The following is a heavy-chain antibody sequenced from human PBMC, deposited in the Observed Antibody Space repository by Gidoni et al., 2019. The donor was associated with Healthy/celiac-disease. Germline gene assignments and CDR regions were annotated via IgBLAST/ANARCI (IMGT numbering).Heavy chain of an antibody. D-gene: IGHD6-13*01. CDR1: GGSISSSSYY. CDR2: IYYSGST. J-gene: IGHJ4*02. Sequence: QLQLQESGPGLVKPSETLSLTCPVSGGSISSSSYYWGWIRPPPGKGLEWIGSIYYSGSTYYNPSLKSRVTISVDTSKNQFSLKLSSVTAADTAVYYCARQAAAGTFDYWGQGTLVTVSS. CDR3: ARQAAAGTFDY. V-gene: IGHV4-39*01.